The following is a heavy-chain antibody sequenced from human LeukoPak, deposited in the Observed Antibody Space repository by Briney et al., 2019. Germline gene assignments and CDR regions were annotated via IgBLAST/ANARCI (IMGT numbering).Heavy chain of an antibody. CDR2: INSDGRST. CDR3: ARGNGDYVSLFDY. CDR1: GFTFRSYW. Sequence: PGGSLRLSCAASGFTFRSYWMHWVRQAPGKGLLWVSRINSDGRSTNYAGSVKGRFTISRDNAKNTLNLQMNGLRAEDTALYYCARGNGDYVSLFDYWGQGTLVTVSS. J-gene: IGHJ4*02. V-gene: IGHV3-74*01. D-gene: IGHD4-17*01.